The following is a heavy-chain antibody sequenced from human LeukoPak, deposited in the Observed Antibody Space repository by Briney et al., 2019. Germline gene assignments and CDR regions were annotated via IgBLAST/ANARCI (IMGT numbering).Heavy chain of an antibody. V-gene: IGHV3-74*01. D-gene: IGHD3-9*01. CDR3: AKDMSLTGYDVFDY. J-gene: IGHJ4*02. Sequence: GGSLRLSCTTSGFSFSGYWMHWVRQAPGKGLVWVSRIKSDGSSTTYADSVKGRFTISRDNAKNSLYLQMNSLRAEDTALYYCAKDMSLTGYDVFDYWGQGTLVTVSS. CDR2: IKSDGSST. CDR1: GFSFSGYW.